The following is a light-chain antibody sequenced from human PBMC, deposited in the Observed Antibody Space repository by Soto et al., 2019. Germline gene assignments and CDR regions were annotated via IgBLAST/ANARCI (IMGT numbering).Light chain of an antibody. Sequence: DIVMTQSPDSLAVSLGERATINCKSSQSVLYNSNNKNYLAWYQQKPGQPPKLLLYWASTRESGVPDRFSGSGSGRDFTLTISRLQAEDVAVYYCQQDYGNPLTFGGGTKVEI. CDR2: WAS. V-gene: IGKV4-1*01. J-gene: IGKJ4*01. CDR1: QSVLYNSNNKNY. CDR3: QQDYGNPLT.